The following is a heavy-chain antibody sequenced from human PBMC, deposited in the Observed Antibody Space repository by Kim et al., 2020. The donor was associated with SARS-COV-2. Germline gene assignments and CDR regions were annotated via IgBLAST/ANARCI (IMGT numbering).Heavy chain of an antibody. CDR1: GGSIKRTSYY. CDR3: VRHPVGADDASDI. CDR2: IYYSGTT. Sequence: SETLSLTCTVSGGSIKRTSYYWGWNRQSPGKGLEWIGSIYYSGTTYYNPSLKSRITVSADTSKNLFSLNLTSVTAADTAVYYCVRHPVGADDASDIWGPGTMVTVSS. D-gene: IGHD1-26*01. J-gene: IGHJ3*02. V-gene: IGHV4-39*01.